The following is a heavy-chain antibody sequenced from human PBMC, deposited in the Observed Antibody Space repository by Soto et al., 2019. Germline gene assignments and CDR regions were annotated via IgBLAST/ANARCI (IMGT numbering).Heavy chain of an antibody. J-gene: IGHJ4*02. CDR3: ARDGGRHSGGIDY. Sequence: QVQLVQSGGEVKMPGSSVKVSCKASGDTFSSYSINWVRQAPGQGLEWMGEIIPIFGTANYAQKFQGRVTITADESTSTAYMELSSLRSEDTAVYYCARDGGRHSGGIDYWGQGTLVTVSS. CDR1: GDTFSSYS. D-gene: IGHD1-26*01. V-gene: IGHV1-69*01. CDR2: IIPIFGTA.